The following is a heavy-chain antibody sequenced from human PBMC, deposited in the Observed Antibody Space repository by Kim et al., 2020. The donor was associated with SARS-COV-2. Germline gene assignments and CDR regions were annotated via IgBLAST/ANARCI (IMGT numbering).Heavy chain of an antibody. Sequence: GASLKISCKGSGYSFTSYWIGWVRQMPGKGLEWMGIIYPGDSDTRYSPSFQGQVTISADKSISTAYLQWSSLKASDTAMYYCARLGWELDTAMARGTNWFDPWGQGTLVTVSS. D-gene: IGHD5-18*01. CDR3: ARLGWELDTAMARGTNWFDP. CDR1: GYSFTSYW. J-gene: IGHJ5*02. CDR2: IYPGDSDT. V-gene: IGHV5-51*01.